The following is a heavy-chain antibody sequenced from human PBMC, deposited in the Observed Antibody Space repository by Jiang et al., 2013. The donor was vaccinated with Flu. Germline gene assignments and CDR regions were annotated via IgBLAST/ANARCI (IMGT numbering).Heavy chain of an antibody. Sequence: PGLVKPSETLSLTCTVSGGSISSSNYYWGWIRQPPGKGLEWIGSIYYSGAAYYNPSLKSRVTISVDTSKNQFSLKLTSVAAADTAVYFCARPSNTGNYYYWGQGALVTVSS. V-gene: IGHV4-39*01. CDR3: ARPSNTGNYYY. CDR2: IYYSGAA. CDR1: GGSISSSNYY. J-gene: IGHJ4*02. D-gene: IGHD1-26*01.